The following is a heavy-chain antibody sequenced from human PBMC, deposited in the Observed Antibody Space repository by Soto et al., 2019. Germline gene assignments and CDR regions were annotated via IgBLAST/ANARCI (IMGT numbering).Heavy chain of an antibody. J-gene: IGHJ6*02. CDR2: MNPNSGNT. Sequence: ASVKVSCKASGYTFTSYDINWVRQATGQGLEWMGWMNPNSGNTGYAQKFQGRVTMTRNASISTAYMELSSLRSEDTAVYYCARGHRPLYYDFWSGYYGPFVVDYGMDVWAQGTTVTVSS. CDR1: GYTFTSYD. V-gene: IGHV1-8*01. CDR3: ARGHRPLYYDFWSGYYGPFVVDYGMDV. D-gene: IGHD3-3*01.